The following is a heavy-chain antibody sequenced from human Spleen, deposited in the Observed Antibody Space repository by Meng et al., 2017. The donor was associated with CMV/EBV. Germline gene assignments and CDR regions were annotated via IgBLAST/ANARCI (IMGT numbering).Heavy chain of an antibody. Sequence: GESLKISCEASGFTFSNAWMNWVRQAPGKGLEWVGRIKSNTDDGTSAYGAPVTGRFTISRDDSKSAVYLRMNSLKAEDTAVYFCAREGGGRYYDSSNYPLGFDYWGQGTLVTVSS. D-gene: IGHD3-22*01. CDR1: GFTFSNAW. V-gene: IGHV3-15*01. CDR2: IKSNTDDGTS. CDR3: AREGGGRYYDSSNYPLGFDY. J-gene: IGHJ4*02.